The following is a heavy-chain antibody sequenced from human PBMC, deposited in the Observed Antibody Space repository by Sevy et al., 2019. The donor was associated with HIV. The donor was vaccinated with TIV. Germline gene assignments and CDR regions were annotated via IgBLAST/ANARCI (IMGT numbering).Heavy chain of an antibody. CDR3: ARRRRSDGGFDY. CDR1: GDSVSSNSAA. D-gene: IGHD2-8*02. CDR2: TYYRSKWYN. Sequence: SLTVSLTCAISGDSVSSNSAAWSWIRQSPSRGLEWLGRTYYRSKWYNDYAVSVKSRITINPDTSKNQFSLQLNSATTEDTAVYYCARRRRSDGGFDYWGQGTLVLVSS. J-gene: IGHJ4*02. V-gene: IGHV6-1*01.